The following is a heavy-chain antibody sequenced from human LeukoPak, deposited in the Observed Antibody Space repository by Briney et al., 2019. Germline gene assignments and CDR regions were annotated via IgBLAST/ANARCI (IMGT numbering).Heavy chain of an antibody. J-gene: IGHJ5*02. CDR1: GFTFSSYA. Sequence: GGSLRLSCAASGFTFSSYAMSWVRQAPGKGLEWVSAISGSGGSTYYADSVKGRFTISRDNSKNTLYLQMNSLRAEDTAVYYCAPSPSSLAAAGPNRFDPWGQGTLVTVSS. V-gene: IGHV3-23*01. CDR2: ISGSGGST. CDR3: APSPSSLAAAGPNRFDP. D-gene: IGHD6-13*01.